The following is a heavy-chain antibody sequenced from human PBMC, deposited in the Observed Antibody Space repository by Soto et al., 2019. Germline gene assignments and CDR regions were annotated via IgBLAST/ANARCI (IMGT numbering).Heavy chain of an antibody. D-gene: IGHD3-10*01. CDR3: AHIRVVTYYGSGWFDP. J-gene: IGHJ5*02. CDR1: GSSLSTSGVG. CDR2: IYWDDDK. V-gene: IGHV2-5*02. Sequence: QITLRESGPTLVKPTQPLTLTCAVSGSSLSTSGVGVGWIRQPPGKALEWLALIYWDDDKRYSPSLTNKLTIPKAPFNNHVVLTMTNMDPVDTATYYCAHIRVVTYYGSGWFDPWGQGTLVTVSS.